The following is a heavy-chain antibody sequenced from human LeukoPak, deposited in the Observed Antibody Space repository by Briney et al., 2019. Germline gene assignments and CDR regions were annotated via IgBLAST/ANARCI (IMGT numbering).Heavy chain of an antibody. V-gene: IGHV5-51*01. CDR2: FYPGDSDS. Sequence: GESLKISCKASGYSFTNYWIGWVRQMPGKGLEWMGIFYPGDSDSRYSPSFQGQVTISADKSISTAYLQWSSLKASDTALYYCARVGYSISWINPFDYWGQGTLVTVSS. J-gene: IGHJ4*02. D-gene: IGHD6-13*01. CDR1: GYSFTNYW. CDR3: ARVGYSISWINPFDY.